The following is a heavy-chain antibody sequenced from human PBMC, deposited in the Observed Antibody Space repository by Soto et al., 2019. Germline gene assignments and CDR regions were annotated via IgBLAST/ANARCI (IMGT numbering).Heavy chain of an antibody. J-gene: IGHJ4*02. CDR1: GGSISSGGYY. CDR2: IYYSGSTYYN. CDR3: ARHYGDGYDYVDY. V-gene: IGHV4-31*03. Sequence: PSETLSLTCTVSGGSISSGGYYWSWIRQHPGKGLEWIGYIYYSGSTYYNYYNPSLKSRVTISVDTSKNQFSLKLSSVTAADTAVYYCARHYGDGYDYVDYWGQGTLVTVSS. D-gene: IGHD5-12*01.